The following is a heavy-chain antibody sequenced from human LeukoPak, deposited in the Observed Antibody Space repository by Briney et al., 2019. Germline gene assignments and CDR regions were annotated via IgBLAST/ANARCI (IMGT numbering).Heavy chain of an antibody. Sequence: PGGSLRLSCAASGFTFSRYWMGWVRQAPGKGLEWVANVKQDGSEKYYVDSVKGRFTISRDNAKNSLYLQMNSLRAEDTAVYYCARGGYYYDSSGYFIFDYWGQGTLVTVSS. CDR2: VKQDGSEK. J-gene: IGHJ4*02. D-gene: IGHD3-22*01. CDR3: ARGGYYYDSSGYFIFDY. CDR1: GFTFSRYW. V-gene: IGHV3-7*01.